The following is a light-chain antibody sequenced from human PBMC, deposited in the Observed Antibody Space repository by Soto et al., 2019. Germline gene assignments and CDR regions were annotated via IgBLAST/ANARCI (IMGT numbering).Light chain of an antibody. V-gene: IGKV1-39*01. CDR2: AAS. CDR3: NQSYSSPAT. Sequence: IQMTQSPSSLSASVEDRVIITCRASQSISNHLNWYQQKPGKAPKLLIFAASSLQSGVPSRFSGSRSGPDFTLTISSLQPEDFATYYCNQSYSSPATLGHGTKLYIK. J-gene: IGKJ1*01. CDR1: QSISNH.